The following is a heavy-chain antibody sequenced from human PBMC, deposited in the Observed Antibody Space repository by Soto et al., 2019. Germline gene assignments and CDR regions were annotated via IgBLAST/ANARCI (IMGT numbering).Heavy chain of an antibody. D-gene: IGHD5-12*01. V-gene: IGHV2-26*01. J-gene: IGHJ4*02. CDR1: GFSLSNARMG. CDR2: IFPNDEK. CDR3: ARTHRYSTAFDY. Sequence: SGPTLVNPTETLTLTCTVSGFSLSNARMGVSWIRQPPGKALEWLAHIFPNDEKSYSTSLKSRLTISKDTSKSQVVLTMTNMDPVDTATYYCARTHRYSTAFDYWGQGTLVTVSS.